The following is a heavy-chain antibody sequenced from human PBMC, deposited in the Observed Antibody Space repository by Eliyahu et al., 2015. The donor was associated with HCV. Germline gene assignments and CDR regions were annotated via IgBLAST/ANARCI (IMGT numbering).Heavy chain of an antibody. CDR1: GFSFSGYG. V-gene: IGHV3-30*18. Sequence: QVQLVESGGGVVQPGRSLTLSCAASGFSFSGYGMHWVRXAPXKGLEWXAVXSYDGIKSYYADSVKGRFTISRDNSKNTLYLQMDSLRAEDTAVYYCGKDQAHSTFWTGYLGYFDSWGQGTVVTVSS. D-gene: IGHD3/OR15-3a*01. CDR2: XSYDGIKS. J-gene: IGHJ4*02. CDR3: GKDQAHSTFWTGYLGYFDS.